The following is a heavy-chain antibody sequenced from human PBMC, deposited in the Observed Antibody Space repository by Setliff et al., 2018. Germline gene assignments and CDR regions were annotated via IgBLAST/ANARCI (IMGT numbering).Heavy chain of an antibody. J-gene: IGHJ4*02. CDR2: ISPHTGNT. V-gene: IGHV1-2*02. D-gene: IGHD1-20*01. CDR3: ARRAFIETITGYCFDL. Sequence: ASVKVSCKASGYNFPGYYLHWVRQAPGKGLEWMGWISPHTGNTQYAQKFQGRVTMTRDASISTAYMELSSLRSNDTAFYYCARRAFIETITGYCFDLWGQGTQVTVSS. CDR1: GYNFPGYY.